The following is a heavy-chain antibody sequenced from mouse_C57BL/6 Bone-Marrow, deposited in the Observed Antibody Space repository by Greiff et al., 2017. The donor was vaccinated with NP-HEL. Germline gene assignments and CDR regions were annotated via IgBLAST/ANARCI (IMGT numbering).Heavy chain of an antibody. CDR2: IDPSDSYT. J-gene: IGHJ2*01. D-gene: IGHD2-10*02. V-gene: IGHV1-69*01. Sequence: VQLQQPGAELVMPGASVKLSCKASGYTFTSYWMHWVKQRPGQGLEWIGEIDPSDSYTNYNQKFKGKSTLTVDKSSSTAYMQLSSLTSEDSAVYYCAREGSIYFDYWGQGTTLTVSS. CDR1: GYTFTSYW. CDR3: AREGSIYFDY.